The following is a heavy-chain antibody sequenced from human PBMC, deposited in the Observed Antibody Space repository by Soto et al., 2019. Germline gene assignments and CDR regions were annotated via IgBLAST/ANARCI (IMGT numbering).Heavy chain of an antibody. CDR3: ARRESQGPIDY. CDR1: GYSISSSNW. J-gene: IGHJ4*02. V-gene: IGHV4-28*01. CDR2: IYYSGTT. D-gene: IGHD1-26*01. Sequence: QVQLQESGPGLVKPSDTLYLTCAVSGYSISSSNWWGWIGQPPGKGLEWIGYIYYSGTTYYNPSLKTRVTMSVDTSKNQFSLKLTSVTAVDTAVYYCARRESQGPIDYWGQGTLVTVSS.